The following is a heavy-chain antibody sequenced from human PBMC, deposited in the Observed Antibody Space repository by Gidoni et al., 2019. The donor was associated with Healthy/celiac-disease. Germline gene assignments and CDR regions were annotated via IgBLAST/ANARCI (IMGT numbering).Heavy chain of an antibody. Sequence: QPVQSAPQLKQPGSSVLVSCKASGFTFTSSAGQWVGRARGPRLECIGWIVVGRDNTNYVQKFQERITITRDMSTRTAYKTLRCLRAEDTAGYNCAASGSFDYWGQGTLVTVSS. J-gene: IGHJ4*02. CDR3: AASGSFDY. D-gene: IGHD6-19*01. CDR1: GFTFTSSA. V-gene: IGHV1-58*01. CDR2: IVVGRDNT.